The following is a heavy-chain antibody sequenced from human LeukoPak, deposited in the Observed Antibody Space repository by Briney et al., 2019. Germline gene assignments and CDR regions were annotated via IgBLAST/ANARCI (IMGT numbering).Heavy chain of an antibody. V-gene: IGHV3-66*01. CDR2: IYSSGNT. D-gene: IGHD4-17*01. CDR3: AREPYGDYGGLWYFDL. Sequence: GGSPRLSCAASGFTVSSNYMSWVRQAPGEGLEWVSVIYSSGNTYYADSVRGRFSISGDISKNTLFLQMNSLRVEDTAAYYCAREPYGDYGGLWYFDLWGRGTLVTVSS. J-gene: IGHJ2*01. CDR1: GFTVSSNY.